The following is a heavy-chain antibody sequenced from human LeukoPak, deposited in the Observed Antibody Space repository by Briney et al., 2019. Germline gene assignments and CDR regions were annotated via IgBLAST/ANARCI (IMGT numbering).Heavy chain of an antibody. CDR1: GFTFSSYS. D-gene: IGHD2-15*01. CDR2: ISSSSSYI. J-gene: IGHJ6*02. Sequence: GGSLRLSCAASGFTFSSYSMNWVRQAPGKGLEWVSSISSSSSYIYYADSVKGRFTISRDNAKNSLYLQMNSLRAEDTAVYYCAGYKVGVVAATLAYYYYYGMDVWGQGTTVTVSS. CDR3: AGYKVGVVAATLAYYYYYGMDV. V-gene: IGHV3-21*01.